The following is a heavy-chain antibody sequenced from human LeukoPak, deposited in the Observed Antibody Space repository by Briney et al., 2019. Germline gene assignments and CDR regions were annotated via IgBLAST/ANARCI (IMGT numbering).Heavy chain of an antibody. Sequence: GASVKVSCKASGYTFTSYYMHWVRQAPGPGLEWMGIINPSGGSTSYAQKFQGRVTMARDTSTSTVYMELSSLRSEDTAVYYCARDPSPYGGNYYFDYWGQGTLVTVSS. CDR3: ARDPSPYGGNYYFDY. J-gene: IGHJ4*02. CDR2: INPSGGST. V-gene: IGHV1-46*01. CDR1: GYTFTSYY. D-gene: IGHD4-23*01.